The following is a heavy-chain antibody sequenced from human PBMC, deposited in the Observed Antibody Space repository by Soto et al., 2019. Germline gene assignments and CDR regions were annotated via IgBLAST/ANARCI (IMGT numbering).Heavy chain of an antibody. V-gene: IGHV1-24*01. D-gene: IGHD4-17*01. CDR1: GYTLTELS. J-gene: IGHJ3*02. Sequence: ASVKVSCKVSGYTLTELSMHWVRQAPGKGLEWMGGFDPEDGETIYAQKFRGRVTMTEDTSTDTAYMELSSLRSEDTAVYYCATHGDYVRSSARWAFDIWGQGTMVTVSS. CDR3: ATHGDYVRSSARWAFDI. CDR2: FDPEDGET.